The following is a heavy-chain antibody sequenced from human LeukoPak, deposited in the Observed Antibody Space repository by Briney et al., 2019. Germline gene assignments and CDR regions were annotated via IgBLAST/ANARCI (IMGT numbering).Heavy chain of an antibody. D-gene: IGHD3-16*01. CDR2: ISNDGSNK. V-gene: IGHV3-30*18. J-gene: IGHJ4*02. Sequence: GGSLRLSCAASGFTFSSYWMSWVRQAPGKGLEWVAIISNDGSNKYYADSVKGRFTISRDNSKNTVYLQMNSLRAEDTAVYYCAKDKGWGYFDYWGQGTLVTVSS. CDR1: GFTFSSYW. CDR3: AKDKGWGYFDY.